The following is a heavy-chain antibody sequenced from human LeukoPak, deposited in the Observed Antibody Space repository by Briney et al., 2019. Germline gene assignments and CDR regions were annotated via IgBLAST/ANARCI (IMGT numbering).Heavy chain of an antibody. D-gene: IGHD6-13*01. V-gene: IGHV3-30*02. J-gene: IGHJ3*02. CDR2: IRYDGSNK. CDR1: GFSFSSYG. CDR3: AKDAQYSSSWYDAFDI. Sequence: PGGSLRLSCVASGFSFSSYGMHWVRQAPGKGLEWVAFIRYDGSNKYYADSVKGRFTISRDNSKNTLYLQMNSLRAEDTAVYYCAKDAQYSSSWYDAFDIWGQGTMVTVSS.